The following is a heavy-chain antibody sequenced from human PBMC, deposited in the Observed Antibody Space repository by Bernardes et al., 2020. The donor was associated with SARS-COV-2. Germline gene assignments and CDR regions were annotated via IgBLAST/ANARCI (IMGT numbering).Heavy chain of an antibody. CDR3: ARDGPMAAAAGTAHYYYYGMDV. V-gene: IGHV3-48*03. D-gene: IGHD6-13*01. Sequence: GGSLRLSCAASGFTFSSSEMNWVRQAPGKGLEWVSYISSSGSTIYYADSVKGRFTISRDNAKNSLYLQMNSLRAEDTAVYYCARDGPMAAAAGTAHYYYYGMDVWGQGTTVTVSS. CDR1: GFTFSSSE. CDR2: ISSSGSTI. J-gene: IGHJ6*02.